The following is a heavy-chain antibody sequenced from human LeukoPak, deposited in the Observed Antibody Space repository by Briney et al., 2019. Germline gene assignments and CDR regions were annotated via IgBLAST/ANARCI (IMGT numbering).Heavy chain of an antibody. CDR3: ARGFHKFDY. V-gene: IGHV3-30-3*01. CDR1: GFTFSSYA. D-gene: IGHD2-21*01. Sequence: GRSLRLSCAASGFTFSSYAMHWVRQAPGKGLEWVAVISYDGSNKYYADSVKGRFTISRDNSKNTLYLQMNSLRAEDTAVYYCARGFHKFDYWGQGTLVTVSS. J-gene: IGHJ4*02. CDR2: ISYDGSNK.